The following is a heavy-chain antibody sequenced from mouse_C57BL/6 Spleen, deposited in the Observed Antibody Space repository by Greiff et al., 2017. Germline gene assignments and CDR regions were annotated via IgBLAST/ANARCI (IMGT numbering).Heavy chain of an antibody. D-gene: IGHD1-1*01. CDR1: GYTFTSYW. CDR2: IHPNSGST. CDR3: ARSFITTVVATDDY. J-gene: IGHJ2*01. Sequence: VQLQQSGAELVKPGASVKLSCKASGYTFTSYWMHWVKQRPGQGLEWIGMIHPNSGSTNYNEKFKSKATLTVDKSSSTAYMQLSSLTSEDSAVYYCARSFITTVVATDDYWGQGTTLTVSS. V-gene: IGHV1-64*01.